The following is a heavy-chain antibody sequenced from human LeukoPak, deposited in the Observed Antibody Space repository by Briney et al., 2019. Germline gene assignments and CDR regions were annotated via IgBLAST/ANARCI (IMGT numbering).Heavy chain of an antibody. J-gene: IGHJ5*02. CDR3: ARARQEWELLPWFDP. V-gene: IGHV4-59*01. CDR2: VYYSGST. D-gene: IGHD1-26*01. Sequence: PSETLSLTCTVSGDFITAYYWSWIRQPPGKGLEWIGYVYYSGSTEYNPSLRSRVTISLEMSKHQFSLKLSSVTAADTAVYYCARARQEWELLPWFDPWGQGTLVTVSS. CDR1: GDFITAYY.